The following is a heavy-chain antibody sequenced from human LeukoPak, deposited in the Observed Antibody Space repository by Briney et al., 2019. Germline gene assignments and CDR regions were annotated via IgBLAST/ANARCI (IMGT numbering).Heavy chain of an antibody. CDR1: GYTFTNYF. J-gene: IGHJ4*02. Sequence: GASVKVSCKASGYTFTNYFMHWVRQAPGQGLEWLAWINPNSGDTNYAQKFQGRVTVTRDTSISTAYMVLSGLTSDDTAVYYCATEEQYRNYFDHWGQGTLVTVSS. V-gene: IGHV1-2*02. CDR3: ATEEQYRNYFDH. CDR2: INPNSGDT. D-gene: IGHD5-18*01.